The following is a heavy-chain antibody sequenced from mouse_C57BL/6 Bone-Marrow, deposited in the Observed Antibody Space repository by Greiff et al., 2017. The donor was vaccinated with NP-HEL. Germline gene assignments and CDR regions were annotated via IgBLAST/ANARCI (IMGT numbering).Heavy chain of an antibody. J-gene: IGHJ1*03. V-gene: IGHV1-82*01. Sequence: QVHVKQSGPELVKPGASVKISCKASGYAFSSSWMNWVKQRPGKGLEWIGRIYPGDGDTNYNGKFKGKATLTADKSSSTAYMQLSSLTSEDSAVYFCARVEVTTVVRYFDVWGTGTTVTVSS. D-gene: IGHD1-1*01. CDR3: ARVEVTTVVRYFDV. CDR1: GYAFSSSW. CDR2: IYPGDGDT.